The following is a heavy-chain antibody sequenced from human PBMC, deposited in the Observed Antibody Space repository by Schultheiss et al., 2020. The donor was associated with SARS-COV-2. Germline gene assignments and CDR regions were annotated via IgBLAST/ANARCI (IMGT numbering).Heavy chain of an antibody. D-gene: IGHD2-2*01. J-gene: IGHJ4*02. CDR2: ISSSSSYI. V-gene: IGHV3-21*05. Sequence: GGSLRLSCAASGFTFSSYAMSWVRQAPGKGLEWVSYISSSSSYIYYADSVKGRFTISRDNAKNSLYLQMNSLRAEDTAVYYCARDNTVVVPAAIAYWGQGTLVTVSS. CDR1: GFTFSSYA. CDR3: ARDNTVVVPAAIAY.